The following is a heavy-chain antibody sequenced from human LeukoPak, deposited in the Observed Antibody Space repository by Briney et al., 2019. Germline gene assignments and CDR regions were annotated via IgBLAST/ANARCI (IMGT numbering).Heavy chain of an antibody. D-gene: IGHD4-23*01. CDR1: GGSLSSSSYY. CDR3: ARDVGLGGHPAV. CDR2: IYYSGST. V-gene: IGHV4-39*07. Sequence: PSETLSLTCTVSGGSLSSSSYYWGWIRQPPGKGLEWIGSIYYSGSTYYNPSLKSRVTISVDTSKNQFSLKLSSVTAADTAVYYCARDVGLGGHPAVWGQGTLVTVSS. J-gene: IGHJ4*02.